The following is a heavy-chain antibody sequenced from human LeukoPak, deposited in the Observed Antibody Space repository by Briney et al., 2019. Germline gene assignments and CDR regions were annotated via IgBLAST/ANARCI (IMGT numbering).Heavy chain of an antibody. V-gene: IGHV4-4*07. CDR3: ARNYYDSGVAGYYFDY. J-gene: IGHJ4*02. D-gene: IGHD3-22*01. CDR2: IYTSGST. Sequence: SETLSLTCTVSGGSISSYYWSWIRQPAGKGLEWIGRIYTSGSTNYNPSLKSRVTMSVDTSKNQFSLKLSSVTAADTAVYYCARNYYDSGVAGYYFDYWGQGTLVTVSS. CDR1: GGSISSYY.